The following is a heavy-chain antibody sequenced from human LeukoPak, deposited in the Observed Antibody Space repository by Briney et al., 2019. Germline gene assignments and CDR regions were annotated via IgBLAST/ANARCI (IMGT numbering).Heavy chain of an antibody. V-gene: IGHV1-18*04. D-gene: IGHD6-13*01. Sequence: GASVKVSCKASGYTFTGYYMHWVRQAPGQGLEWMGWISAYNGNTKYAQKLQGRVTMTTDTSTSTVYMEVRSLRSDDTAVYYCARGQIGIAAGNFDYWGQGTLVTVSS. CDR1: GYTFTGYY. CDR2: ISAYNGNT. J-gene: IGHJ4*02. CDR3: ARGQIGIAAGNFDY.